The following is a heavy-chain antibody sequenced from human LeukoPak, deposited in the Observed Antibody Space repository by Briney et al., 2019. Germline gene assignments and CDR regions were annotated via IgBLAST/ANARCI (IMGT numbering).Heavy chain of an antibody. D-gene: IGHD3-16*02. Sequence: GGSLRLSCAASGVTFSNYWMTWGRQAPGKGLEWVANIKQDGSEKYCVDSLKRRFTISRDTATSSLYLQMNPLRAEDTAVYYCARNRIDYWGQGTLVTVSS. CDR1: GVTFSNYW. V-gene: IGHV3-7*02. J-gene: IGHJ4*02. CDR2: IKQDGSEK. CDR3: ARNRIDY.